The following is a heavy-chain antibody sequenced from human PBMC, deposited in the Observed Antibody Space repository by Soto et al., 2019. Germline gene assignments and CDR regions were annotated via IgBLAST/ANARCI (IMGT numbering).Heavy chain of an antibody. D-gene: IGHD6-6*01. J-gene: IGHJ5*02. CDR1: GGSISSYY. CDR2: IYYSGST. V-gene: IGHV4-59*01. CDR3: ARIAARPGDWFDP. Sequence: QVQLQESGPGLVKPSETLSLTCTVSGGSISSYYWSWIRQPPGKGLEWIGYIYYSGSTNYNPSLKSRFTISVDTSKNQFSLKLSSVTAADTAVYYCARIAARPGDWFDPWGQGTLVTVSS.